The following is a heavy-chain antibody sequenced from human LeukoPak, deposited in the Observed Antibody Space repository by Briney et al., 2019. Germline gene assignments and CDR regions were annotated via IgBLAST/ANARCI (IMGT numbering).Heavy chain of an antibody. D-gene: IGHD2-2*01. Sequence: SETLSLTCAVYGGSFSGYYWSWIRQPPGKGLEWIGEINHSGSTNYNPSLKSRVTISVDTSKNRFSLKLSSVTAADTAVYYCARYIVVVPAAGPDYYYYGMDVWGQGTTVTVSS. J-gene: IGHJ6*02. CDR3: ARYIVVVPAAGPDYYYYGMDV. CDR1: GGSFSGYY. CDR2: INHSGST. V-gene: IGHV4-34*01.